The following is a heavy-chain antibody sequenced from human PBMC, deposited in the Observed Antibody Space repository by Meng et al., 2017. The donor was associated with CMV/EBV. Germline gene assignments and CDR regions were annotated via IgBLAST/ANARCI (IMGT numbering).Heavy chain of an antibody. CDR1: GFTFSSYA. V-gene: IGHV3-23*01. J-gene: IGHJ4*02. D-gene: IGHD3-16*01. Sequence: GESLKISCAASGFTFSSYAMSWVRQAPGKGLEWVSAISGSGGSTYYADSVKGRFTISRDNSKNTLYLQMNSLRAEDTAVYYCARGGRSLLRYWGQGTLVTVSS. CDR2: ISGSGGST. CDR3: ARGGRSLLRY.